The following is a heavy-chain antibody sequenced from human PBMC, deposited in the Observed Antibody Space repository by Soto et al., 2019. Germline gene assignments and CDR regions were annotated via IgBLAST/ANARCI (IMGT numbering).Heavy chain of an antibody. V-gene: IGHV1-2*04. Sequence: ASVKVSCKASGYTFTAYYMHWVRQAPGEGLEWMGWINSNNGDRNYEQKFQGWVTMTRDTSTSTVYMELSRLSFDDTAVYYCAREALHTTSKAFDIWGQGTMVTVS. CDR3: AREALHTTSKAFDI. J-gene: IGHJ3*02. CDR2: INSNNGDR. D-gene: IGHD1-1*01. CDR1: GYTFTAYY.